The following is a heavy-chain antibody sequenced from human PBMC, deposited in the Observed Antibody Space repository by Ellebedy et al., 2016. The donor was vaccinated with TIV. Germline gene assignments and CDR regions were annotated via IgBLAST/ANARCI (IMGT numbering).Heavy chain of an antibody. CDR2: ISADGRAT. Sequence: GESLKISCAASGFTVSSNYMNWVRQAPGKELEWVSYISADGRATYNADSVKGRFTISRDNAKNSLYLQMNSLRAEDAAVYYCVRGGQLDCWGQGALITVSS. J-gene: IGHJ4*02. CDR3: VRGGQLDC. D-gene: IGHD5-18*01. CDR1: GFTVSSNY. V-gene: IGHV3-48*04.